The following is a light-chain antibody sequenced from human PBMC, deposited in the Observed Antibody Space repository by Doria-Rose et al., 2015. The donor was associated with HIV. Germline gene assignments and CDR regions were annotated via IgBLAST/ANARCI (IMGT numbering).Light chain of an antibody. CDR2: DGS. Sequence: TQSPGTLSLSPGERATLSCRASQSFSSTYLAWYQQKPGQAPSLLIYDGSTRATGIPDRFSASGPRTDFTLTINRLEPEDFALYYCHQYGTSWTFGQGTKVEI. CDR1: QSFSSTY. CDR3: HQYGTSWT. J-gene: IGKJ1*01. V-gene: IGKV3-20*01.